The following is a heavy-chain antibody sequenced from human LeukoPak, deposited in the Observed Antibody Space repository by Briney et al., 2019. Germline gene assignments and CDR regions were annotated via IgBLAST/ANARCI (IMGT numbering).Heavy chain of an antibody. J-gene: IGHJ4*02. CDR3: ATDRAYSTFDY. Sequence: QAGGSLRLSCAASGFTFNTYWMNWVRQAPGKGLEWVANINQEGSVINYVDSVKGRFTISRDNAKNSLFLQMNSLSAEDTAVYYCATDRAYSTFDYWGQGTLVTVSS. CDR2: INQEGSVI. V-gene: IGHV3-7*01. CDR1: GFTFNTYW. D-gene: IGHD2/OR15-2a*01.